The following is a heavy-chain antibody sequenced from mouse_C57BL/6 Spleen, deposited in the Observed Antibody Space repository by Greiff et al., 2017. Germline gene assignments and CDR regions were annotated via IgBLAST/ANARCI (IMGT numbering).Heavy chain of an antibody. CDR2: IDPSDSET. D-gene: IGHD1-1*01. CDR3: ARPYCGSSLGV. Sequence: QVQLQQPGAELVRPGSSVKLSCKASGYTFTSYWMHWVKQRPIQGLEWIGNIDPSDSETHYNQKFKDKATLTVDKSSSTAYMQLSSLTSEDSAVYYCARPYCGSSLGVWGTGTTVTVSS. J-gene: IGHJ1*03. CDR1: GYTFTSYW. V-gene: IGHV1-52*01.